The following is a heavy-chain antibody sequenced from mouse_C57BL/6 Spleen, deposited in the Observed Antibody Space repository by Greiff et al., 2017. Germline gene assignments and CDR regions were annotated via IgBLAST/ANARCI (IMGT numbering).Heavy chain of an antibody. J-gene: IGHJ2*01. CDR2: IYPGSGST. CDR1: GYTFTSYW. CDR3: ARGPLNYYDSSYFDY. Sequence: QVQLQQPGAVLVKPGASVKMSCKASGYTFTSYWLTWVKQRPGQGLEWIGVIYPGSGSTNYNEQFKSKATLTVGTSSSTAYMQRISLTSEDSAVYYCARGPLNYYDSSYFDYWGQGTTRTVSS. V-gene: IGHV1-55*01. D-gene: IGHD1-1*01.